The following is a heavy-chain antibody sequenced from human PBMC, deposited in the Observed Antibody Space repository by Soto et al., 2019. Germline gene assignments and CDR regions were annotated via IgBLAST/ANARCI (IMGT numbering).Heavy chain of an antibody. V-gene: IGHV3-9*01. Sequence: DVQLVESGGGLVQPGRSLRLSCAASGFTFDDYAMHWVRQAPGKGLEWVSGISWNSGSIGYADSVKGRFTISRDNAKNSLYLQMNSLRAEDTALYYCAKGYSYGGWDAFDIWGQGTMVTVSS. CDR2: ISWNSGSI. CDR3: AKGYSYGGWDAFDI. J-gene: IGHJ3*02. CDR1: GFTFDDYA. D-gene: IGHD5-18*01.